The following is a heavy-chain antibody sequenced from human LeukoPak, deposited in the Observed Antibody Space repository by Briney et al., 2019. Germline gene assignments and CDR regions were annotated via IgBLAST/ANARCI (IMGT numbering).Heavy chain of an antibody. CDR3: ARGRGYVDP. CDR1: GGSISSYY. V-gene: IGHV4-59*01. CDR2: IYYSGST. D-gene: IGHD5-12*01. J-gene: IGHJ5*02. Sequence: SETLSLTCTVSGGSISSYYWSWIRQPPGKGLEWIGYIYYSGSTNYNPSLKSRVTISVDTSKNQFSLKLSSVTAADTAVYYCARGRGYVDPWGQGTLVTVSS.